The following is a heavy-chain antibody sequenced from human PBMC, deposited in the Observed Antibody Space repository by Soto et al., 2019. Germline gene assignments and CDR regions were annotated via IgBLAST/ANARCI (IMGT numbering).Heavy chain of an antibody. Sequence: QVQLVESGGGVVQPGRSLRLSCTASGFTLSDYGMHWVRQAPGKGLEWVAVIWHDGGEKYYADSVTGRFTISRDNSKNTVNLQIDSLGTEDTALYYCARDPGRASPIDYWGQGTLVTVSS. V-gene: IGHV3-33*01. D-gene: IGHD7-27*01. CDR1: GFTLSDYG. J-gene: IGHJ4*02. CDR2: IWHDGGEK. CDR3: ARDPGRASPIDY.